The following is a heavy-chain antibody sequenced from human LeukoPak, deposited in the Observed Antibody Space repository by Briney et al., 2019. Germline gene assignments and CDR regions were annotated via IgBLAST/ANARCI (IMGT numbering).Heavy chain of an antibody. V-gene: IGHV3-30-3*01. CDR1: GFTFSSYA. Sequence: QSGGSLRPSCAASGFTFSSYAMHWVRQAPGKGLEWVAVISYDGSNKYYADSVKGRFTISRDNSKNTLYLQMNSLRAEDTAVYYCARDFEMNSSGWYYSYFDYWGQGTLVTVSS. J-gene: IGHJ4*02. CDR2: ISYDGSNK. CDR3: ARDFEMNSSGWYYSYFDY. D-gene: IGHD6-19*01.